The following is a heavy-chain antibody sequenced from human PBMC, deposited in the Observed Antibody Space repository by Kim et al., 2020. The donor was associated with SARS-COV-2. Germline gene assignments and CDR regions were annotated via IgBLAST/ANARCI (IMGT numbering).Heavy chain of an antibody. CDR1: GGSISSSSYY. CDR3: ATPKARSYYDSSGYSFDY. D-gene: IGHD3-22*01. J-gene: IGHJ4*02. CDR2: IYYSGST. V-gene: IGHV4-39*01. Sequence: SETLFLTCTVSGGSISSSSYYWGWIRQPPGKGLEWIGSIYYSGSTYYNPSLKSRVTISVDTSKNQFSLKLSSVTAADTAVYYCATPKARSYYDSSGYSFDYWGQGTLVTVSS.